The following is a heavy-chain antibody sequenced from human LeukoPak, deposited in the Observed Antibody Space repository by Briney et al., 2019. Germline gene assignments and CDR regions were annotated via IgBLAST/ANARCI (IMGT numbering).Heavy chain of an antibody. CDR3: ARPVWCSATICTGPFDV. V-gene: IGHV4-34*01. CDR1: GESFRHYY. CDR2: IDYLGRT. D-gene: IGHD3-16*01. J-gene: IGHJ4*02. Sequence: SETLSLTCAVYGESFRHYYWTWIRQTSAKGLEWIGEIDYLGRTSYNPSLKSRLTISVDTSKNQFSLRLSSITAADTAVYYCARPVWCSATICTGPFDVWGQGTLVAVSS.